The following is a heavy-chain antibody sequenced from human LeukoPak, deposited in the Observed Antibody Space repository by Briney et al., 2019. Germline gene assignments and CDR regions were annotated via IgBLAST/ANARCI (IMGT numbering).Heavy chain of an antibody. J-gene: IGHJ4*02. CDR1: GCSISSYY. CDR2: IYYSGST. Sequence: SETLSLTCTVSGCSISSYYWGWIRQPPGKGLEWIGYIYYSGSTNYNPSLQSRVTISVDTSKNQFSLKLSSVTAADTAVYDCARGLPQNWGSFDYWGQGTLVTVSS. V-gene: IGHV4-59*01. CDR3: ARGLPQNWGSFDY. D-gene: IGHD7-27*01.